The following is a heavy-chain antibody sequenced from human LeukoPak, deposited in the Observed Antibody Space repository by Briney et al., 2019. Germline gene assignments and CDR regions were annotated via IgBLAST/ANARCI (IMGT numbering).Heavy chain of an antibody. CDR1: GFTFRSYA. D-gene: IGHD7-27*01. Sequence: GGSLRLSCEASGFTFRSYAMTWVRQAPGKGLEWVSLIISSGASTYYADSVKGRFTISRDNSKNTLFLQMNSLRDEDTAMYYCAGASGDGRRAFDLWGQGTMVPVSS. V-gene: IGHV3-23*01. J-gene: IGHJ3*01. CDR3: AGASGDGRRAFDL. CDR2: IISSGAST.